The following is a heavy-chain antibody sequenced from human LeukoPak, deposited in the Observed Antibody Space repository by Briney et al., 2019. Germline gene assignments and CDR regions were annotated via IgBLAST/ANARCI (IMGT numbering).Heavy chain of an antibody. D-gene: IGHD2-15*01. Sequence: PSETLSLTCAVYGGSFSGYYWSWIRQPPGKGLEWIGEINQSGSTNYNPSLKSRVTISVDTSKNQFSLKLSSVTAADTAVYYCARRIVVVVAASRMRRAGTKGWFDPWGQGTLVTVSS. CDR1: GGSFSGYY. CDR2: INQSGST. V-gene: IGHV4-34*01. J-gene: IGHJ5*02. CDR3: ARRIVVVVAASRMRRAGTKGWFDP.